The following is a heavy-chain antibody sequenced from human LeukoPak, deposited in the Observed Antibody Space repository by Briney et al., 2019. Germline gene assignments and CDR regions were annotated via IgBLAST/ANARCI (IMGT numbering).Heavy chain of an antibody. CDR3: SRHAGYNWKDAIDY. V-gene: IGHV1-69*05. CDR1: GGTFRSYV. D-gene: IGHD1-20*01. J-gene: IGHJ4*02. Sequence: ASVKVSCKASGGTFRSYVMSWVRQAPGQGLEWMGGIIPVFGTVKYAQKYQGRVTITTDESTSTAYMEVTSLRSEDMAVYYCSRHAGYNWKDAIDYWGQGTLVTVSS. CDR2: IIPVFGTV.